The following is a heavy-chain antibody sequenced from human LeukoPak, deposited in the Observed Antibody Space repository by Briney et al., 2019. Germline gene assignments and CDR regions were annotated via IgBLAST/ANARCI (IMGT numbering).Heavy chain of an antibody. CDR3: ARKLYLYDSSGYYYWNYFDY. Sequence: GGSLRLSCAASGFTASSNYMSWVRQAPGKGLEWVSVIYSGGSTYYADSVKGRFTISRDNSKNTLYLQMNSLRAEDTAVYYCARKLYLYDSSGYYYWNYFDYWGQGTLVTVSS. CDR1: GFTASSNY. D-gene: IGHD3-22*01. CDR2: IYSGGST. V-gene: IGHV3-66*01. J-gene: IGHJ4*02.